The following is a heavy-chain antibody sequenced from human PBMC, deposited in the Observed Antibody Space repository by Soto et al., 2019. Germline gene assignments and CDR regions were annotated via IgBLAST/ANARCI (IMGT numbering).Heavy chain of an antibody. CDR2: INTDGSVA. CDR1: GLTFRSYW. CDR3: MRDMQLCRPDS. V-gene: IGHV3-74*03. D-gene: IGHD2-15*01. J-gene: IGHJ4*02. Sequence: EVQLVESGGGLVQPGESLRLSCAASGLTFRSYWMHWVRQAPGKGLVWVSRINTDGSVAMYVDSVKGRFTISRDNAKNTRDLHMKCLRAEDTGGDYCMRDMQLCRPDSWGQGTLVTVSS.